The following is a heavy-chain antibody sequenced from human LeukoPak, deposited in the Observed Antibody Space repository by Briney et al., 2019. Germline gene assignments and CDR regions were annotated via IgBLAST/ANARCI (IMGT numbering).Heavy chain of an antibody. Sequence: GGSLRLSCAASGFAFSSYGMHWVRQAPGKGLEWVAVIWYDGSNKYYADSVKGRFTISRDNSKNTLYLQMNSLRAEDTAVYYCAKGYGGLGFDYWGQGTLVTVSS. D-gene: IGHD4-23*01. V-gene: IGHV3-33*06. J-gene: IGHJ4*02. CDR1: GFAFSSYG. CDR2: IWYDGSNK. CDR3: AKGYGGLGFDY.